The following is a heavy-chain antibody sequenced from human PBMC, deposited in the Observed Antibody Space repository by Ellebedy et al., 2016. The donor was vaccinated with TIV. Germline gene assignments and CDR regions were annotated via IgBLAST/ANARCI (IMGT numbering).Heavy chain of an antibody. CDR2: IDPTDSYI. Sequence: GGSLRLSCKGSGYSLTSYWISWVRQMPGKDLEWMGRIDPTDSYINYIPSFQGHVTIPADKSISTAYLQWSSLKASDTAMYYCARQGGARDYGDYGFRNYGMDVWGQGTTVTVSS. J-gene: IGHJ6*02. CDR3: ARQGGARDYGDYGFRNYGMDV. V-gene: IGHV5-10-1*01. CDR1: GYSLTSYW. D-gene: IGHD4-17*01.